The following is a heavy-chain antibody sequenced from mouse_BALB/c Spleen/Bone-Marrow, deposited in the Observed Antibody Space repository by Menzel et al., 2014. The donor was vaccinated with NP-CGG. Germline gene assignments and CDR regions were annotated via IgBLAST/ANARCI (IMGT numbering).Heavy chain of an antibody. J-gene: IGHJ3*01. V-gene: IGHV5-6-3*01. D-gene: IGHD2-3*01. Sequence: VQLQQSGGGLVQPGGSLKLSCAASGFTFSNYGMSWVRQTPDKRLDLVATINSNGDTTYYSDSVKGRFTISRDNAKNTLYLQMNSLKSEDTAMYYCARDGYYVGFAYWGQGTLVTVAA. CDR3: ARDGYYVGFAY. CDR2: INSNGDTT. CDR1: GFTFSNYG.